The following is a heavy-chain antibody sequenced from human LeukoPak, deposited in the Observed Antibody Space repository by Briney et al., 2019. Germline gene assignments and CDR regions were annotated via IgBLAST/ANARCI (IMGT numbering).Heavy chain of an antibody. CDR2: INQDGSVT. Sequence: GGSLTLSCAASGFTFSSYAIHWVRQAPGKGLEWVANINQDGSVTWYVDSVKGRFTLSRDNAKKSVYLQMNSLRADDTAVYFCARDAGWGRFDYWGQGTLLTVSS. J-gene: IGHJ4*02. V-gene: IGHV3-7*01. CDR1: GFTFSSYA. CDR3: ARDAGWGRFDY. D-gene: IGHD1-26*01.